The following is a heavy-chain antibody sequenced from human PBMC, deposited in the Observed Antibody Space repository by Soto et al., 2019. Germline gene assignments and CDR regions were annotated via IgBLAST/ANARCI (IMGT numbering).Heavy chain of an antibody. Sequence: GASVKVSCKASGGTFSSYAISWVRQAPGQGLEWMGGIIPIFGTANYAQKFQGRVTITADESTSTAYMELSSLRSEDTAVYYCARDGIAARPYYYYSGMDVWGQGTTVTVSS. CDR1: GGTFSSYA. V-gene: IGHV1-69*13. CDR2: IIPIFGTA. J-gene: IGHJ6*02. CDR3: ARDGIAARPYYYYSGMDV. D-gene: IGHD6-6*01.